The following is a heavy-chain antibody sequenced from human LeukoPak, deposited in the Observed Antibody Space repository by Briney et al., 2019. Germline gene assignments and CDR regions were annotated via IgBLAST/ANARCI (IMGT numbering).Heavy chain of an antibody. CDR1: GFTFSSYE. D-gene: IGHD6-19*01. Sequence: GGSLRLSCAASGFTFSSYEMNWVRQAPGKGLEWVSYISSSGSTIYYADSVKGRFTISRDNAKNSLYLQMNSLRGEDTAVYYCARDDTSGGYYEFGYWGQGALLIVSS. V-gene: IGHV3-48*03. CDR2: ISSSGSTI. CDR3: ARDDTSGGYYEFGY. J-gene: IGHJ4*02.